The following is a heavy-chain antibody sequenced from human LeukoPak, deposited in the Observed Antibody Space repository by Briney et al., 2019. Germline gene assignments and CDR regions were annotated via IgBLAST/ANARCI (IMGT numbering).Heavy chain of an antibody. J-gene: IGHJ3*02. CDR1: GGSVSSYY. Sequence: SETLSLTCTVSGGSVSSYYWSWIRQPPGKGLEYSGYIYYSGSTNYNPSLKSRVTISVDTSKNQFSLKLSSVTAADTAVYYCARGSPYSSGWYDAFDIWGQGTMVTVSS. V-gene: IGHV4-59*02. D-gene: IGHD6-19*01. CDR2: IYYSGST. CDR3: ARGSPYSSGWYDAFDI.